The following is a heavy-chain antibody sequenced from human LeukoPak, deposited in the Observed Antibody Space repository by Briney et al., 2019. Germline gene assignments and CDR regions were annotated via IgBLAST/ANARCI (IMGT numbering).Heavy chain of an antibody. V-gene: IGHV4-61*02. Sequence: SQTLSLTCTVSGGSISSGSYYWSWIRQPAGKGLEWIGRIYTSGSTNYNPSLKSRVTISVDTSKNQFSLKLSSVTAADTAVYYCAREKGSSGWTSHYYYYMDVWGKGTTVTVSS. CDR1: GGSISSGSYY. CDR3: AREKGSSGWTSHYYYYMDV. D-gene: IGHD6-19*01. CDR2: IYTSGST. J-gene: IGHJ6*03.